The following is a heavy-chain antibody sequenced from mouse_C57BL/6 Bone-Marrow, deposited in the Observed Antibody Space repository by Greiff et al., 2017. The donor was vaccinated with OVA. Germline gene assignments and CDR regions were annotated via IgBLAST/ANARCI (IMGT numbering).Heavy chain of an antibody. CDR2: ISDGGSYT. J-gene: IGHJ1*03. D-gene: IGHD1-1*01. CDR3: ARDPHYGSSYGYFDV. CDR1: GFTFSSYA. Sequence: EVQLQESGGGLVKPGGSLKLSCAASGFTFSSYAMSWVRQTPEKRLEWVATISDGGSYTYYPDNVKGRFTISRDNAKNNLYLQMSHLKSEDTAMYYCARDPHYGSSYGYFDVWGTGTTVTVSS. V-gene: IGHV5-4*01.